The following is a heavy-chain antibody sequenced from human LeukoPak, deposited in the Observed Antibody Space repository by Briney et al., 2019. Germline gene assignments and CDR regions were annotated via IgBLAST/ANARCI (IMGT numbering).Heavy chain of an antibody. CDR3: ARDGFYDFWSGLSDN. J-gene: IGHJ4*02. CDR1: GFTFSSYS. CDR2: ISSSSSYI. Sequence: GGSLRLSCAASGFTFSSYSMNWVRQAPGKGLEWVSCISSSSSYIYYADSVKGRFTISRDNAKNSLYLQMNSLRAEDTAVYYCARDGFYDFWSGLSDNWGQGTLVTVSS. V-gene: IGHV3-21*06. D-gene: IGHD3-3*01.